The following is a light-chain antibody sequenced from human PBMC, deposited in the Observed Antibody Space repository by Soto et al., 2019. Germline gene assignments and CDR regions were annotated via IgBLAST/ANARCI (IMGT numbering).Light chain of an antibody. Sequence: QLVLTQPPSVSAAPGQKVIISCSGGTSNIGNNFACWYQHLPGAAPKLLIYEDDKRASGIPDRFSGSRSGTSATLGITGLQTGDEADYYCGTWDSRLNAHVFGTGTKVTVL. CDR3: GTWDSRLNAHV. CDR2: EDD. CDR1: TSNIGNNF. J-gene: IGLJ1*01. V-gene: IGLV1-51*02.